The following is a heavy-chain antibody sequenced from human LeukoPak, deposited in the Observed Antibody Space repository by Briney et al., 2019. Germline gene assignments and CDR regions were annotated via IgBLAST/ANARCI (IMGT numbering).Heavy chain of an antibody. CDR2: ISAYNGNT. Sequence: ASVKVSCKASGYTFTDYYMHWVRQAPGQGLEWMGWISAYNGNTNYAQKLQGRVTMTTETSTSTAYMELRSLRSDDTAVYYCAREIYTSGWEYYFDYWGQGTLVTVSS. D-gene: IGHD6-19*01. J-gene: IGHJ4*02. CDR3: AREIYTSGWEYYFDY. V-gene: IGHV1-18*04. CDR1: GYTFTDYY.